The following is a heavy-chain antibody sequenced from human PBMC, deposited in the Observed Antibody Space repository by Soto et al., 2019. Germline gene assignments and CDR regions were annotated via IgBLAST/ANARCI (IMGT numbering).Heavy chain of an antibody. D-gene: IGHD2-8*02. CDR3: ARGRASWYWDF. Sequence: ASVKVSCKTFGYTLTNYVIHWVRQAPGQGLEWMGWINAGTGNTKYSQQLKDRLTISRDTSAATAYLDLSRLASEDTAVHHCARGRASWYWDFWYHGTLVTVSS. V-gene: IGHV1-3*01. CDR1: GYTLTNYV. J-gene: IGHJ4*01. CDR2: INAGTGNT.